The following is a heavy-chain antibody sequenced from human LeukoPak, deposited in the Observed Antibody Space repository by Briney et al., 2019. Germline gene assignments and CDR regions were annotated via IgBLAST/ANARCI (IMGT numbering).Heavy chain of an antibody. J-gene: IGHJ6*03. CDR1: GFTFSSYW. Sequence: GGSLRLSCAASGFTFSSYWMSWVRQAPGKGLEWVANIKQDGSEKYYVDSVKGRFTISRDNAKNSLYLQMNSLKTEDTAVYYCTRFSSSYYMDVWGKGTTVTVSS. V-gene: IGHV3-7*03. CDR3: TRFSSSYYMDV. D-gene: IGHD6-6*01. CDR2: IKQDGSEK.